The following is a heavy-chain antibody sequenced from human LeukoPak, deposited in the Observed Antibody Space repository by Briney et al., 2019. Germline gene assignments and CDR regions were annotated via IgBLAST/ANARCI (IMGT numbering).Heavy chain of an antibody. V-gene: IGHV4-39*02. CDR2: IYYSGST. Sequence: SETLSLTCTVSGGSISSSSYYWGWIRQPPGKGLEWIGSIYYSGSTYYNPSLKSRVTISVDTSKNQFSLKLSSVTAADTAVYYCARDIIRTYYDFWSEGSAFDIWGQGTMVTVSS. J-gene: IGHJ3*02. CDR1: GGSISSSSYY. CDR3: ARDIIRTYYDFWSEGSAFDI. D-gene: IGHD3-3*01.